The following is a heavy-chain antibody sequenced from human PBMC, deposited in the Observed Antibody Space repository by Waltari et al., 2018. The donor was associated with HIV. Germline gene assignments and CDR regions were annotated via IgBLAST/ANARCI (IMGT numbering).Heavy chain of an antibody. V-gene: IGHV2-5*01. Sequence: QITLKESGPTLVKPTQTLTLTCTFSGFSLSTNAVGVGWIRQPPGKALDWLALIYWNDDKRHSPSLKSRLTSTKDTAKNQVVLTRTNMDPVDTATYYCAHSAQMAYFDYWGQGTLVTVSS. CDR2: IYWNDDK. CDR3: AHSAQMAYFDY. CDR1: GFSLSTNAVG. J-gene: IGHJ4*02.